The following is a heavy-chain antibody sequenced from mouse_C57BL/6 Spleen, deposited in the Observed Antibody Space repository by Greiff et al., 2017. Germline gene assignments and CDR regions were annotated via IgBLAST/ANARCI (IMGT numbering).Heavy chain of an antibody. V-gene: IGHV1-64*01. J-gene: IGHJ1*03. CDR2: IHPNSGST. CDR3: DGSYYSNYWYCDV. Sequence: VKLQQPGAELVKPGASVKLSCKASGYTFTSYWMHWVKQRPGQGLEWIGMIHPNSGSTNYNEKVKSKATLTVDKSSSTAYMQLSSLTSEDSAVYDCDGSYYSNYWYCDVWGTGTTVTVSS. D-gene: IGHD2-5*01. CDR1: GYTFTSYW.